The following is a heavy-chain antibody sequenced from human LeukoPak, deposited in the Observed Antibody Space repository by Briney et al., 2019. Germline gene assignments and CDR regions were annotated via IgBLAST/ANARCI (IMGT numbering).Heavy chain of an antibody. D-gene: IGHD4-17*01. CDR2: ISNIGGST. Sequence: GGTLRLSCAASGFTFSSCAMSWVRQAPGKGLEWVSSISNIGGSTYYADSVKGRFTISRDNAKNSLYLQMNSLRAEDTAVYYCARDTVTNAWDYWGQGTLVTVSS. CDR3: ARDTVTNAWDY. CDR1: GFTFSSCA. V-gene: IGHV3-23*01. J-gene: IGHJ4*02.